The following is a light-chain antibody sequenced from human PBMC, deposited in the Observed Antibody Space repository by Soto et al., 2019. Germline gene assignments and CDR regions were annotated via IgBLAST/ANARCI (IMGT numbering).Light chain of an antibody. V-gene: IGKV3-15*01. CDR1: QSVSSN. J-gene: IGKJ3*01. CDR2: GAS. CDR3: LQYNNWPPFT. Sequence: DMVVTQSPATLSVSPGERATLSCRASQSVSSNLAWYQEKPGQTPRLLIYGASTRATGIPARFSGSGSGTEFTLTISSLHSEDFAVYYCLQYNNWPPFTFGPGTKVDIK.